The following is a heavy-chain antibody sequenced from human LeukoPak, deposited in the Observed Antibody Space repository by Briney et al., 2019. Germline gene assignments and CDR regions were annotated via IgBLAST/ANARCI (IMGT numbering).Heavy chain of an antibody. CDR2: IKQDGSKK. Sequence: PSETLSLTCAVYGGSFSGYYWSWVRQAPGKGLEWVADIKQDGSKKYYVDSVKGRFTISRQNAKNSLFLQMNSLRAEDTAVYYCARHRSGGSQDDAFDIWGQGTMVTVSS. CDR1: GGSFSGYY. J-gene: IGHJ3*02. D-gene: IGHD2-15*01. V-gene: IGHV3-7*01. CDR3: ARHRSGGSQDDAFDI.